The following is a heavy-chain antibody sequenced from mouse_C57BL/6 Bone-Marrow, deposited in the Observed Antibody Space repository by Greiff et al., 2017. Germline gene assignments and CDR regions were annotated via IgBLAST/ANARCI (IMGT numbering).Heavy chain of an antibody. D-gene: IGHD1-1*01. V-gene: IGHV2-5*01. J-gene: IGHJ1*03. CDR2: IWRGGST. CDR3: AKNRSYGSSYVGVFDV. Sequence: QVHVKQSGPGLVQPSQSLSITCTVSGFSLTSYGVHWVRQSPGKGLEWLGVIWRGGSTDYNAAFMSRLSITKDNSKSQVFFKMNSLQADDTAIYYCAKNRSYGSSYVGVFDVWGTGTTVTVSS. CDR1: GFSLTSYG.